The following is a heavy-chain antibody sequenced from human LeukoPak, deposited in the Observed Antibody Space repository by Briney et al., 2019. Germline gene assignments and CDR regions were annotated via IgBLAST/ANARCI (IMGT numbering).Heavy chain of an antibody. CDR3: ARGSGFSYMDV. V-gene: IGHV4-59*01. D-gene: IGHD5-12*01. J-gene: IGHJ6*03. CDR2: IYYSGSI. CDR1: GDSISSDY. Sequence: SETLSLTCTVSGDSISSDYWSWIRHPPGKGLEWITYIYYSGSINYNPSLKSRVTISIDPSKTQFSLQLSSVTAADTAVYFCARGSGFSYMDVWGKGTTVTVS.